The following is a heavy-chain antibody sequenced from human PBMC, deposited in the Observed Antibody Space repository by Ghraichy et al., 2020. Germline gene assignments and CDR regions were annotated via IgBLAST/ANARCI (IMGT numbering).Heavy chain of an antibody. CDR3: AKVPTGDGHGVYWYFDL. D-gene: IGHD7-27*01. CDR2: ISGSGGST. CDR1: GFTFSSYA. J-gene: IGHJ2*01. Sequence: GGSLRLSCAASGFTFSSYAMSWVRQAPGKGLEWVSAISGSGGSTYYADSVKGRFTISRDNSKNTLYLQMNSLRAEDTAVYYCAKVPTGDGHGVYWYFDLWGRGTLVTVSS. V-gene: IGHV3-23*01.